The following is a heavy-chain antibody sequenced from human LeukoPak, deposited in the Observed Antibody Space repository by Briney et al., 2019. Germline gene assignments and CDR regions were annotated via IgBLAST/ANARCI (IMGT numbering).Heavy chain of an antibody. D-gene: IGHD2-15*01. J-gene: IGHJ4*02. CDR2: FYYSGST. CDR1: VGSISSSSYY. CDR3: ANRYCSGGSCYFDY. Sequence: SETLSLTCTVSVGSISSSSYYWGSIRQPPGKGLERIGSFYYSGSTYYNPSLKSRVTISVDTPKNQFSLKLSSVTAADTAVYYCANRYCSGGSCYFDYWGQGTLVTVSS. V-gene: IGHV4-39*01.